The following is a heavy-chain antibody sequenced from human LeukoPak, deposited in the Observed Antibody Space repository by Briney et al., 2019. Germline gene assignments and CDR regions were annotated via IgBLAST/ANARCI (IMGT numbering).Heavy chain of an antibody. CDR1: GYTFTGYY. CDR2: INPNSGDR. D-gene: IGHD6-25*01. Sequence: ASVKVSCKASGYTFTGYYMHWVRRAPGQGPEWMGWINPNSGDRNYAQKFQGRVTMTRDTSISTAYMELSGLRSDDTAVYYCARDLTVQASAAIVYYFDYWGQGTLVTVSS. V-gene: IGHV1-2*02. J-gene: IGHJ4*02. CDR3: ARDLTVQASAAIVYYFDY.